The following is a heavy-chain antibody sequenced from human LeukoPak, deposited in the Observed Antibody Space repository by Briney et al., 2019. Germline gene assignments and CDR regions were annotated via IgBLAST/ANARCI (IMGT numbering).Heavy chain of an antibody. CDR2: LNPNNGGT. J-gene: IGHJ6*03. CDR1: GYDLISYY. Sequence: ASVKVSCKASGYDLISYYIHSVRQAPGQGLEWMGWLNPNNGGTNYAQRFEGWVTMTRDTSITTAYMELSRLTSDDTAVYYCARGLGSDGDDRIYYMDVWGIGTTVTVSS. CDR3: ARGLGSDGDDRIYYMDV. D-gene: IGHD4-17*01. V-gene: IGHV1-2*04.